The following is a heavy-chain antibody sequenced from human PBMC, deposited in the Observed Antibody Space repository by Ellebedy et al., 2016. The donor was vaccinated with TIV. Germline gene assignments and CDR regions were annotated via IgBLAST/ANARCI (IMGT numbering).Heavy chain of an antibody. V-gene: IGHV1-2*02. Sequence: ASVKVSXXASGYTFTGYYMHWVRQAPGQGLEWMGWINPNSGGTNYAQKFQGRVTMTRDTSISTAYMELSRLRSDDTAVYYCAALTVWNHSSSSCWGQGTLVTVSS. D-gene: IGHD6-6*01. CDR3: AALTVWNHSSSSC. CDR1: GYTFTGYY. J-gene: IGHJ4*02. CDR2: INPNSGGT.